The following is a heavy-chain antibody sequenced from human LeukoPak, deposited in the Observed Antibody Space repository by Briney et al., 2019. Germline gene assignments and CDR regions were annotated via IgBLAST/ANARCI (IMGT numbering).Heavy chain of an antibody. CDR3: ARDLGTAIPGGFDY. V-gene: IGHV3-7*01. J-gene: IGHJ4*02. Sequence: GGSLRLSCAASGFTFSSYWMSWVRQAPGKGLEWVANIKQGGSEKYYVDSVKGRFTISRDNAKNSLYLQMNSLRAEDTAVYYCARDLGTAIPGGFDYWGQGTLVTVSS. D-gene: IGHD2-21*02. CDR1: GFTFSSYW. CDR2: IKQGGSEK.